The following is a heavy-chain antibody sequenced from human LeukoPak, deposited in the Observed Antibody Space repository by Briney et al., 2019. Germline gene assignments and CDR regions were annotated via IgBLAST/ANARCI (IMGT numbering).Heavy chain of an antibody. Sequence: GGSLRLSCAASGFTFSSYEMNWVRQAPGKGPEWVSYISSSGSTIYYADSVKGRFTISRDNAKNSLYLQMNSLRAEDTAVYYCARGSKGIAAAGTDYWGQGTLVTVSS. CDR1: GFTFSSYE. V-gene: IGHV3-48*03. J-gene: IGHJ4*02. D-gene: IGHD6-13*01. CDR3: ARGSKGIAAAGTDY. CDR2: ISSSGSTI.